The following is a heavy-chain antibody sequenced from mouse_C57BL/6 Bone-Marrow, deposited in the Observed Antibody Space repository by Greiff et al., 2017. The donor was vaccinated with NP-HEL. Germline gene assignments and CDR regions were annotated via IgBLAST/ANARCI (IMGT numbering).Heavy chain of an antibody. CDR1: GFTFSNYW. CDR3: TVQTAQATDD. J-gene: IGHJ2*01. V-gene: IGHV6-3*01. CDR2: IRLKSDNYAT. Sequence: EVKLMESGGGLVQPGGSMKLSCVASGFTFSNYWMNWVRQSPEKGLEWVAQIRLKSDNYATHYAESVKGRFTISRDDSKSSVYLQMNNLRAEDTGIYYCTVQTAQATDDWGQGTTLTVSS. D-gene: IGHD3-2*02.